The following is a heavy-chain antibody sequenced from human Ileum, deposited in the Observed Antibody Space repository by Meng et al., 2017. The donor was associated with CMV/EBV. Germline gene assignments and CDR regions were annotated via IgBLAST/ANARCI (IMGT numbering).Heavy chain of an antibody. V-gene: IGHV4-4*07. CDR1: GGSITLYS. Sequence: LLHAWTAGLWSRSGTLSRPCLPPGGSITLYSGSWSRQPAGTGLGWIGRFSTGGSTNSNPTLKSRVTMSVHASKNQFSLKPTSVTAADTAVYFCARTYSSSSGITFDYWGQGTLVTVSS. D-gene: IGHD6-6*01. CDR2: FSTGGST. CDR3: ARTYSSSSGITFDY. J-gene: IGHJ4*02.